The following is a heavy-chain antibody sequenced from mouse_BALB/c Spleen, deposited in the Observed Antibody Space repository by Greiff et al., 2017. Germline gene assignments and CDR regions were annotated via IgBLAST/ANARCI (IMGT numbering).Heavy chain of an antibody. CDR3: ARRGIIVYAMDY. CDR2: IYPYNGGT. V-gene: IGHV1S29*02. J-gene: IGHJ4*01. D-gene: IGHD1-1*01. Sequence: EVKLQESGPELVKPGASVKISCKASGYTFTDYNMHWVKQSHGKNLEWIGYIYPYNGGTGYNQKFKSKATLTVDNSSSTAYMELRSLTSEDSAVYYCARRGIIVYAMDYWGQGTSVTVSS. CDR1: GYTFTDYN.